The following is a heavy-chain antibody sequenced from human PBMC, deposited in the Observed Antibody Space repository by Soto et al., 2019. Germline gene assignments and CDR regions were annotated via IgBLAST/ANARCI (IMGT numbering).Heavy chain of an antibody. V-gene: IGHV1-18*04. J-gene: IGHJ4*02. CDR2: ISAYNGNT. CDR1: GYTFTSYG. CDR3: AREDNWNDVPHDY. D-gene: IGHD1-20*01. Sequence: ASVKVSCKASGYTFTSYGISWVRQAPGQGLEWMGWISAYNGNTNYAQKLQGRVTMTTDTSTSTVYMELSSLRSEDTAVYYCAREDNWNDVPHDYWGQGTLVTVSS.